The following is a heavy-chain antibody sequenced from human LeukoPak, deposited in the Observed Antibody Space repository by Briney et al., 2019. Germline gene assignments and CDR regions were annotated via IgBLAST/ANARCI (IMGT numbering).Heavy chain of an antibody. D-gene: IGHD1-7*01. CDR2: IYYSGST. CDR3: AGIYNWNYYYFDY. Sequence: SETLSLTCTVPGGSISSSGYYWGWIRQPPGKGLEWIGSIYYSGSTYYNPSLKSRLTISVDTSKNQFSLKLSSVTAADTAVYYCAGIYNWNYYYFDYWGQGTLVTVSS. CDR1: GGSISSSGYY. V-gene: IGHV4-39*01. J-gene: IGHJ4*02.